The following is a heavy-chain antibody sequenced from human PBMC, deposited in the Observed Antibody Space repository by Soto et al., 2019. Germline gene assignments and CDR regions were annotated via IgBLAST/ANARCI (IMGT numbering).Heavy chain of an antibody. CDR3: ARFSPPRKSYDSNPGWFDP. CDR1: GGSISSSSYY. D-gene: IGHD3-22*01. J-gene: IGHJ5*02. V-gene: IGHV4-39*07. CDR2: IYYSGST. Sequence: SETLSLTCTVPGGSISSSSYYWGWIRQPPGKGLEWIGNIYYSGSTYYNPSLKSRVTISVDTSTNEVSLSLTSVTAADAAVYFCARFSPPRKSYDSNPGWFDPWGQGIMVTVSS.